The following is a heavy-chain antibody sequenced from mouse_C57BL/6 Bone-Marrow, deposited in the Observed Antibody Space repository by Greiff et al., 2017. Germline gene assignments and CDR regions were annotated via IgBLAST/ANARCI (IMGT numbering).Heavy chain of an antibody. CDR2: ISDGGSYT. CDR3: AKGRFITVDCFAY. CDR1: GFTFSSYA. J-gene: IGHJ3*01. Sequence: EVQGVESGGGLVTPGGSLKLSCAASGFTFSSYAMSWVRQTPEKRLEWVATISDGGSYTYYPDNVKGRFTISRDNTKNNLFLQMSHLKSEDTALYYCAKGRFITVDCFAYWGQGTLVTVSA. V-gene: IGHV5-4*01. D-gene: IGHD1-3*01.